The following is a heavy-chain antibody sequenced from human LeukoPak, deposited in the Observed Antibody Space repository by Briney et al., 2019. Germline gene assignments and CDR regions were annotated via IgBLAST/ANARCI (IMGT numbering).Heavy chain of an antibody. CDR1: GGSISSYY. J-gene: IGHJ6*03. CDR3: GRLVQQLRRSSYYYYYYMDV. V-gene: IGHV4-4*07. Sequence: SETLSLTCTVSGGSISSYYWSWIRQPAGKGLEWIGRIYTSGSTNYNPSLKSRVTMSVDTSKNQFSLKLSSVTAADTAVYYCGRLVQQLRRSSYYYYYYMDVWGKGTTVTVSS. CDR2: IYTSGST. D-gene: IGHD6-13*01.